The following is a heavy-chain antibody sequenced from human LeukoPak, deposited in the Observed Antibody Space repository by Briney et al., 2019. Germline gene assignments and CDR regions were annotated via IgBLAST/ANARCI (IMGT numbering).Heavy chain of an antibody. CDR1: GGSINNYY. J-gene: IGHJ3*02. CDR2: IHSNGNT. CDR3: ARQPSATAAFDI. D-gene: IGHD5-18*01. V-gene: IGHV4-59*08. Sequence: MPSETLSLTCVVPGGSINNYYWSWIRQPPGKGLEWIAYIHSNGNTNYNPSFKSRVTVSVDTSKNQLSLRLTSVAAADTAIYYCARQPSATAAFDIWGQGTMVIVSS.